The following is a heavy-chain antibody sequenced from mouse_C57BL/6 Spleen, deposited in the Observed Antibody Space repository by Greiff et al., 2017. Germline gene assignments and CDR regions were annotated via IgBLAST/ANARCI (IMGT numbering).Heavy chain of an antibody. J-gene: IGHJ4*01. Sequence: QVQLQQSGAELVRPGTSVKVSCKASGYAFTNYLIEWVKQRPGQGLEWIGVINPGSGGTNYNEKFKGKATLTADKSSSTAYMQLSSLTSEDSAVYFGARKGGYPMDYWGQGTSVTVSS. CDR2: INPGSGGT. V-gene: IGHV1-54*01. D-gene: IGHD2-2*01. CDR3: ARKGGYPMDY. CDR1: GYAFTNYL.